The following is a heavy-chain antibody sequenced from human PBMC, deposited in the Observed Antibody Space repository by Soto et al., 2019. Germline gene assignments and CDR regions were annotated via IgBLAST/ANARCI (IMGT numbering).Heavy chain of an antibody. V-gene: IGHV1-69*06. D-gene: IGHD2-15*01. CDR3: ARAGGRPYYYDGMDV. CDR2: TIPLFSTS. CDR1: AGTFNNYA. Sequence: QEQLVQSGPEVKKPGSSVTVSCKASAGTFNNYAICWVRQAPGQGLEWMGGTIPLFSTSSYAQKFQGRVTITADKSTSTVYMEMRSLKSEDTALYDCARAGGRPYYYDGMDVWGQGTTVTVS. J-gene: IGHJ6*02.